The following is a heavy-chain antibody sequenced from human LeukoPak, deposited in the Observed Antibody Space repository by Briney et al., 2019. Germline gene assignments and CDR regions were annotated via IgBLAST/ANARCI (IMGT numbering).Heavy chain of an antibody. CDR2: INWNGGST. CDR1: VFTFDDYG. J-gene: IGHJ4*02. V-gene: IGHV3-20*04. CDR3: ARGTLKAAATDFDY. Sequence: GGSLRLSCAASVFTFDDYGMSWVRQAPGKGLEWVSGINWNGGSTGYADSVKGRFTISRDNAKNSLYLQMNSLRAEDTALYYCARGTLKAAATDFDYWGPGTLVTVSS. D-gene: IGHD6-13*01.